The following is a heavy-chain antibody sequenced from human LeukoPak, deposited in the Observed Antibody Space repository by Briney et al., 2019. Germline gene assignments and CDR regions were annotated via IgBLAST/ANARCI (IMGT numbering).Heavy chain of an antibody. Sequence: GGSLRLSCAASGFTFSSYGMNWVRQAPGKGLEWVSVIYSGGSTYYADSVKGRFTISRDNSKNTLYLQMNSLRAEDTAVYYCARGYSSGWYPTDFDPWGQGTLVTVSS. CDR2: IYSGGST. CDR1: GFTFSSYG. D-gene: IGHD6-19*01. CDR3: ARGYSSGWYPTDFDP. J-gene: IGHJ5*02. V-gene: IGHV3-53*01.